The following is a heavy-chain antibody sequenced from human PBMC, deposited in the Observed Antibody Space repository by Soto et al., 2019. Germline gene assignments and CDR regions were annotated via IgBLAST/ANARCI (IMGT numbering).Heavy chain of an antibody. V-gene: IGHV3-21*01. CDR3: ARDAGTDIVRLDD. Sequence: PGGSLRLSCAASGFTFSSYTMNWVRQAPGKGLEWVSSISSTSSYIYYADSVKGRFTISRDNAKNSLYLQMNSLRAEDTAVYYCARDAGTDIVRLDDWGQGTLVTVSS. D-gene: IGHD3-16*02. J-gene: IGHJ4*02. CDR1: GFTFSSYT. CDR2: ISSTSSYI.